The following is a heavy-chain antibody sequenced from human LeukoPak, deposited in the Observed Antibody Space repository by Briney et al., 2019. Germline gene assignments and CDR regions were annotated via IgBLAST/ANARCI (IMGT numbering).Heavy chain of an antibody. J-gene: IGHJ4*02. V-gene: IGHV3-23*01. CDR2: IRKSNDTT. D-gene: IGHD2-21*02. CDR1: GFTFSSYD. CDR3: AKTFLTRTYCGGDCAFDS. Sequence: GGSLRLSCAASGFTFSSYDMSWVRQAPGKGLEWVSAIRKSNDTTDYADPVKGRFTISRDNSRNTLYLEMNRLRAEDTAVYYCAKTFLTRTYCGGDCAFDSWGQGTLVTVSS.